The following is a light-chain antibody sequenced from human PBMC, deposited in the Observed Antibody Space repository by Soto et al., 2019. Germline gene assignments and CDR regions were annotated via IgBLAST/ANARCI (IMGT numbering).Light chain of an antibody. CDR3: QQYNDWRYT. V-gene: IGKV3-15*01. J-gene: IGKJ2*01. Sequence: EIVMTQSPATLSVSPGERATLSCRVSQSISSSLAWYQLKPGQAPRLLIYGASTRAAGIPARFSGSGSGTEFTLTISSLQSEDFAVYYCQQYNDWRYTFGQGTKLEIK. CDR1: QSISSS. CDR2: GAS.